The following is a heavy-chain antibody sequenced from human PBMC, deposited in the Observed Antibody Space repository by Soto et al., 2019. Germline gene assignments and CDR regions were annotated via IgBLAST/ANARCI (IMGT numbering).Heavy chain of an antibody. J-gene: IGHJ4*02. CDR3: AAAPAVAGND. CDR1: GFTFSSYA. V-gene: IGHV3-30-3*01. CDR2: ISYDGSNK. Sequence: GGSLRLSCAASGFTFSSYAMHWVRQAPGKGLEWVAVISYDGSNKYYADSVKGRFTISRDNSKNTLYLQMNSLRAEDTAVYYCAAAPAVAGNDWGQGTLVTVSS. D-gene: IGHD6-19*01.